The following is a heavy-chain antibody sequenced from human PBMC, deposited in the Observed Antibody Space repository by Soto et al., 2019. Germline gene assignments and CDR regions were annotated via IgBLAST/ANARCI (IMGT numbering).Heavy chain of an antibody. CDR2: IYYSGST. D-gene: IGHD2-21*02. CDR1: GGSISSGGYY. CDR3: AREGGGPYCGGDCYSGTWFDP. Sequence: QVQLQESGPGLVKPSQNLSLTCTVSGGSISSGGYYWSWIRQHPGKGLEWIGYIYYSGSTYYNPSLKSRVTISVDTSKNQFSLKLSSVTAADTAVYYCAREGGGPYCGGDCYSGTWFDPWGQGTLVTVSS. J-gene: IGHJ5*02. V-gene: IGHV4-31*03.